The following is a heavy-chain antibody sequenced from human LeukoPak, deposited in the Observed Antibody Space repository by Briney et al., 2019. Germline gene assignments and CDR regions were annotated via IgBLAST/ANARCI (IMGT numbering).Heavy chain of an antibody. Sequence: ASVRVSCKAFGYTFTTYFIHWVRQAPGQGLEWMGMIKPLGGDTTYAQKFQGRVTMTRDTSTSTVHMELRSLISEDTAVYFCARGPIYSYGLLDYWGQGTQVTVTS. CDR3: ARGPIYSYGLLDY. V-gene: IGHV1-46*03. J-gene: IGHJ4*02. CDR1: GYTFTTYF. CDR2: IKPLGGDT. D-gene: IGHD5-18*01.